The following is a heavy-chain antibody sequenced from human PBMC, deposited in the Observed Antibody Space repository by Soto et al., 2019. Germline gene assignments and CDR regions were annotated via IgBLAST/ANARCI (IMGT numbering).Heavy chain of an antibody. J-gene: IGHJ5*02. CDR2: ISSSGNTI. V-gene: IGHV3-48*02. CDR3: ARDSYCGSTSCYNGYNWFAP. D-gene: IGHD2-2*02. Sequence: EVQLVESGGGLVQPGGSLRLSCAASGFTFSSYSMNWVRQAPGKGLEWVSYISSSGNTIYYADSVKGRFTVSRDNSKNSLYLQMNSLRDEDTAVYYCARDSYCGSTSCYNGYNWFAPWGQGTLVTVSS. CDR1: GFTFSSYS.